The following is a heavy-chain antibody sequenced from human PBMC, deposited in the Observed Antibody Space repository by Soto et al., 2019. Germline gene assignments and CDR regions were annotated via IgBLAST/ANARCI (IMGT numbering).Heavy chain of an antibody. CDR3: GKERRGSGWSVCDF. V-gene: IGHV3-23*01. J-gene: IGHJ4*02. CDR1: GFIFRDYA. D-gene: IGHD6-19*01. Sequence: VQLLESGGGLVQPGGSLRLSCAASGFIFRDYAMNWVRQAPGKGLEWGSDISGSGDSARYADYVKGRFTISRDNSRDTPYLHMNSLRVDDTAVYYCGKERRGSGWSVCDFWGQGDLVTVSS. CDR2: ISGSGDSA.